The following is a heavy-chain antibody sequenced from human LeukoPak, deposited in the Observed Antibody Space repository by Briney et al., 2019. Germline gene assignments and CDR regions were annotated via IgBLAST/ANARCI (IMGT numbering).Heavy chain of an antibody. CDR2: IKQDGSEK. V-gene: IGHV3-7*01. J-gene: IGHJ5*02. CDR3: AREWFDP. CDR1: GVPFCSFW. Sequence: GGSLRLSCAASGVPFCSFWVGWVRQAPGKGLEWVANIKQDGSEKYYVDSVKGRFTISRDNAKNSLYLQMNSLRAEDTAAYYCAREWFDPWGQGTLVTVSS.